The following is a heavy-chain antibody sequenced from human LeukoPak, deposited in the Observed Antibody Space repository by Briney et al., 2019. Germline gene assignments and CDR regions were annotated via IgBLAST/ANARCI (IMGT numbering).Heavy chain of an antibody. CDR1: GFTFSSYA. CDR3: AIMHPYYDGNGYWVQ. D-gene: IGHD3-22*01. CDR2: ISVSGTST. V-gene: IGHV3-23*01. Sequence: PGGSLRLSCAASGFTFSSYAMSWVRQAPGKGLEWVSGISVSGTSTSNADSVKGRFTIPRDNPRNTLYLQMNSLRAEDTALYYCAIMHPYYDGNGYWVQWGQGTLVTVSS. J-gene: IGHJ4*02.